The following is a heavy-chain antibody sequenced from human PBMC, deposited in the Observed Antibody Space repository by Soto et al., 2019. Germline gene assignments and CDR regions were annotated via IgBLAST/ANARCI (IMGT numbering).Heavy chain of an antibody. D-gene: IGHD1-7*01. CDR2: IYRTGST. CDR3: ASRDPGTSVDY. J-gene: IGHJ4*02. CDR1: GGSFTSNNW. V-gene: IGHV4-4*02. Sequence: SETLSLTCAVSGGSFTSNNWWTWVRQPPGQGLEWIGEIYRTGSTNYNPSLKSRVTISLDKSENQFSLKATSLTAADTAVYYCASRDPGTSVDYWGQGTLVTVSS.